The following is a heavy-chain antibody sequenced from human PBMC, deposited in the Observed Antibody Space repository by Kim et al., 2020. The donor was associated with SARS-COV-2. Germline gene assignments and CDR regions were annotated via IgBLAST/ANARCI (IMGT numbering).Heavy chain of an antibody. J-gene: IGHJ4*02. D-gene: IGHD2-2*01. CDR2: IKNDGNEK. CDR1: GFTFSRSW. Sequence: GGSLRLSCAASGFTFSRSWMNWVRQTPGKGLVWVANIKNDGNEKNYVDSVKGRFTISRDNSENSVYLQMNSLRAEDTAVYYCVKALGSRPEGYWGQGTLVTVSS. CDR3: VKALGSRPEGY. V-gene: IGHV3-7*01.